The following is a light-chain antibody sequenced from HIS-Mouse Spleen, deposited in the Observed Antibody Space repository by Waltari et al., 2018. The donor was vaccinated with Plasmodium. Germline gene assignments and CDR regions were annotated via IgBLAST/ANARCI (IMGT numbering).Light chain of an antibody. CDR3: YSTDSSGNHRV. Sequence: SYELTQPPSVSVSPGQTARITCSGDALPKKYAYWYQQKSGQAPVLVIYEDSKRPSGSTEVFSGSSSGTMATLTSSGAQVEDEADYYCYSTDSSGNHRVFGGGTKLTVL. CDR1: ALPKKY. J-gene: IGLJ3*02. CDR2: EDS. V-gene: IGLV3-10*01.